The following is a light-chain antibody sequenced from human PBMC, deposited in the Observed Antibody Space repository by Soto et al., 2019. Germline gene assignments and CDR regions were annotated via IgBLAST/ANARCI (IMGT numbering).Light chain of an antibody. Sequence: DILMTQSPSSLSASVGDRVTITCRASQRISSYLNWYQQKPGKAPKLLIYAASSLQSGVPSRFSGSGSGTDFTLTISSLQPEDFATYYCQQSYSTPFITFGQGTRLEIK. CDR3: QQSYSTPFIT. CDR2: AAS. CDR1: QRISSY. J-gene: IGKJ5*01. V-gene: IGKV1-39*01.